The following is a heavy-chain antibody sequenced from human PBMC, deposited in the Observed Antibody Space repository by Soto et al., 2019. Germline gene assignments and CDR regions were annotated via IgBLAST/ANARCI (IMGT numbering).Heavy chain of an antibody. D-gene: IGHD2-8*01. CDR1: SGSISTDYW. J-gene: IGHJ5*02. V-gene: IGHV4-4*02. Sequence: QVQLQESGPGLVKPSGTLSLTCAVSSGSISTDYWWRWVRQPPGKGLEWIGEVHRSGTTNYIQSLKSRVTMSVDKSDNHVSLELTSVAAAATAVYYCARGVSCRWVSWGQGTLVTVSS. CDR3: ARGVSCRWVS. CDR2: VHRSGTT.